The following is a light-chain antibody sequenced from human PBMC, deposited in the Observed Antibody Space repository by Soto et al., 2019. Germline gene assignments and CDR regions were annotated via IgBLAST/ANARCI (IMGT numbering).Light chain of an antibody. Sequence: IQLTQSPSSLSASVVDRVTITCQASQDIINYLNFYHQKPGKAPKLLIYDASNLETGVPSRFSGSGSGTDFTFTISSLQPEDIATYYCQQYDNLITFGQGTRLENK. CDR3: QQYDNLIT. CDR1: QDIINY. CDR2: DAS. J-gene: IGKJ5*01. V-gene: IGKV1-33*01.